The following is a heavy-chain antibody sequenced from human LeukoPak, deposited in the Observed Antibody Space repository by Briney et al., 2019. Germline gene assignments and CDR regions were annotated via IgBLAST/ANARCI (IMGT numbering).Heavy chain of an antibody. CDR1: GFTFSSYW. CDR2: IKQDGSEK. D-gene: IGHD3-9*01. V-gene: IGHV3-7*01. J-gene: IGHJ4*02. CDR3: ARGPIGILTGYYDY. Sequence: GGSLRLSCAASGFTFSSYWMSWVRQAPGKGLEWVANIKQDGSEKYYVDSVKGRFTISRDNAKNSLYLQMNSLRAEDTAVYYCARGPIGILTGYYDYWGQGTLVTVSS.